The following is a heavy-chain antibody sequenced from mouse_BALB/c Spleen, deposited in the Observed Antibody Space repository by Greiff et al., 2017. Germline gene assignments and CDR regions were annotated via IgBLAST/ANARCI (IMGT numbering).Heavy chain of an antibody. CDR2: IRNKANGYTT. CDR1: GFTFTDYY. Sequence: EVQLVESGGGLVQPGGSLRLSCATSGFTFTDYYMSWVRQPPGKALEWLGFIRNKANGYTTEYSASVKGRFTISRDNSQSILYLQMNTLRAEDSATYYCARERYGDYYAMDYWGQGTSVTVSS. D-gene: IGHD2-14*01. J-gene: IGHJ4*01. CDR3: ARERYGDYYAMDY. V-gene: IGHV7-3*02.